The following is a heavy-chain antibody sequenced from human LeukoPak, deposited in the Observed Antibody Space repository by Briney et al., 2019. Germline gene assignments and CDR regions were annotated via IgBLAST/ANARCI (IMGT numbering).Heavy chain of an antibody. V-gene: IGHV4-59*01. CDR1: GGSISSYY. CDR3: AKAIVVLISGQFWDY. J-gene: IGHJ4*02. CDR2: VYYSGST. D-gene: IGHD3-22*01. Sequence: SETLSLTCTVSGGSISSYYWTWIRQPPGKGLEWIGYVYYSGSTNYNPSLKSRVTISVDTSKKQFSLKLSSVTAADTAVYYCAKAIVVLISGQFWDYWGQGTLVTVSS.